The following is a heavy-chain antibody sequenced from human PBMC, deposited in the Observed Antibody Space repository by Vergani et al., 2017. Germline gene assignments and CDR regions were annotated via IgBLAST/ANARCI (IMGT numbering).Heavy chain of an antibody. CDR2: IYYSGTT. Sequence: EVQLVQSGAEVKKPGESLKISCKGSGYSFTSYWIGWVRQRPGMGLDWIGYIYYSGTTYYNPSLESRLTISLDTSENHLSLKLTSVTDADTAVYYCARQKDYYMDVWGKGTTVTVS. V-gene: IGHV5-51*06. J-gene: IGHJ6*03. CDR3: ARQKDYYMDV. CDR1: GYSFTSYW.